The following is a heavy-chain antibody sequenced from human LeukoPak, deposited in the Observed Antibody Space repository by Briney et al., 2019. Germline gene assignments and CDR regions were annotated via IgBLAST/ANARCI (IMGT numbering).Heavy chain of an antibody. D-gene: IGHD2-21*01. CDR2: ISSGSSYI. Sequence: PGGSLRLSCAASGFTFSSYSMNWVRQAPGKGLEWVSSISSGSSYIHYADSVKGRFTISRDNAKNSLYLQMSSLRAEDTAVFYCARFETSLASDNDIWGQGTMVTVSS. CDR3: ARFETSLASDNDI. V-gene: IGHV3-21*01. CDR1: GFTFSSYS. J-gene: IGHJ3*02.